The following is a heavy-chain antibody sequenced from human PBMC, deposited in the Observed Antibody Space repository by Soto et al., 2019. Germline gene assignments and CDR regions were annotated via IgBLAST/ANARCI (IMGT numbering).Heavy chain of an antibody. CDR3: ARSAGWYAIHA. D-gene: IGHD6-19*01. V-gene: IGHV4-30-2*01. J-gene: IGHJ5*02. Sequence: QLQLQESGSGLVKPSQTLSLTCAVSGGSISSGGYSWSWIRQPPGKGLEWIGYIYHSGSTYYNPSLKSRVTISMDKSINQFSLDLSSVTAADTAVYYCARSAGWYAIHAWGPGTLVIVSS. CDR1: GGSISSGGYS. CDR2: IYHSGST.